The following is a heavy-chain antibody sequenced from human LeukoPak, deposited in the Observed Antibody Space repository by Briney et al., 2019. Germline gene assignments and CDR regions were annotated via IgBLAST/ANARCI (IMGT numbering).Heavy chain of an antibody. CDR1: GFTFSSYS. Sequence: GGSLRLSCAASGFTFSSYSMNWVRQAPGKGLEWVSSISSSSSYIYYADSVKGRFTISRDNAKNSLYLQMNSLRAEDTAVYYCARVMRYCSSTSCYVYYYMDVWGKGTTVTVSS. V-gene: IGHV3-21*01. D-gene: IGHD2-2*01. CDR2: ISSSSSYI. CDR3: ARVMRYCSSTSCYVYYYMDV. J-gene: IGHJ6*03.